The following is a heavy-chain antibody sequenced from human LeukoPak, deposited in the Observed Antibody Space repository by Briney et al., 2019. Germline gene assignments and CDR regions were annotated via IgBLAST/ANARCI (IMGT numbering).Heavy chain of an antibody. CDR2: HYHAGRI. V-gene: IGHV4-59*12. Sequence: NSGGSLRLSCAASGFTFSSYSMNWVRQPPGKGPEWIGSHYHAGRIYHNPSLNSRVTISVDTSKNQFSLKLSSVTDADTAVYYCARDGSDNWGLFDNWGRGTLVTVSS. CDR3: ARDGSDNWGLFDN. J-gene: IGHJ4*02. CDR1: GFTFSSYS. D-gene: IGHD1-1*01.